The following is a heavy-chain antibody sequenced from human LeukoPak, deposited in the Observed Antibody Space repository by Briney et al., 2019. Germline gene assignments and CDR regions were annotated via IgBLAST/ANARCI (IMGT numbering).Heavy chain of an antibody. CDR3: ARDQVVRGVIVSHDY. CDR1: GFTVSNNY. J-gene: IGHJ4*02. D-gene: IGHD3-10*01. Sequence: GGPLRLSCAASGFTVSNNYMNWVRQAPGKGLEWVSILYSGGDIYYADSVKGRFTISRDNSKNTLYLQMNSLRAEDTAVYYCARDQVVRGVIVSHDYWGQGTLVTVSS. CDR2: LYSGGDI. V-gene: IGHV3-66*01.